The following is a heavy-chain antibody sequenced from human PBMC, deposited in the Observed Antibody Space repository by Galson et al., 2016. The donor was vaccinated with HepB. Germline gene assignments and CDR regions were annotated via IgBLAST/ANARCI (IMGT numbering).Heavy chain of an antibody. V-gene: IGHV3-21*04. CDR2: ISGRSAYI. Sequence: SLRLSCAASGFSFISHSMYWVRQAPGKGLEWISFISGRSAYIHYAESVKGRLTVSRDNANNSLYLQMNSLRAEDTAVYYCARGALTGNHDAFDIWGQGTMVTVSS. CDR1: GFSFISHS. J-gene: IGHJ3*02. CDR3: ARGALTGNHDAFDI. D-gene: IGHD7-27*01.